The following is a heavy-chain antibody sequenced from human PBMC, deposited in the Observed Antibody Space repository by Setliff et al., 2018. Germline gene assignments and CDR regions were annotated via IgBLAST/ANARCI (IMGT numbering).Heavy chain of an antibody. D-gene: IGHD3-22*01. J-gene: IGHJ3*01. Sequence: ASVKVSCKAFGYTFTKYGIDWVRQAPGQGLEWLGWISPYNGNTDYVYNVRDRITMTTDTSTDTAYMELRSLTSDDSAVYYCARDAPKVVDKFDLWGQGTKVTVSS. CDR3: ARDAPKVVDKFDL. V-gene: IGHV1-18*01. CDR1: GYTFTKYG. CDR2: ISPYNGNT.